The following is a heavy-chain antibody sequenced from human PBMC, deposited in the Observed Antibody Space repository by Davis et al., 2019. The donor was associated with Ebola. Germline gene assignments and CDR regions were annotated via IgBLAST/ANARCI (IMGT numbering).Heavy chain of an antibody. CDR2: IDGSGEST. V-gene: IGHV3-23*01. CDR3: AKGFKSGWYGGYYDR. Sequence: GESLKISCAASGFTLSSSALSWVRQAPGRGLEWISAIDGSGESTYHADSVKGRFTISRDSSNNTLYLHMNSLRAEDTAVYYCAKGFKSGWYGGYYDRWGQGTLVTVSS. J-gene: IGHJ4*02. CDR1: GFTLSSSA. D-gene: IGHD6-19*01.